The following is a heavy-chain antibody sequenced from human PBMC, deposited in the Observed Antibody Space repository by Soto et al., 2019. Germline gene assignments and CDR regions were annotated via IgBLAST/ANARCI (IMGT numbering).Heavy chain of an antibody. D-gene: IGHD2-2*01. V-gene: IGHV3-30*18. Sequence: QVQLVESGGGVVQPGRSLRISCAASGFTFSRYGLHWVRQAPGKGLEWVAVISNDGNITHYADSVTGRFTISKDNPKNMLFLAMTSRRTKDTAMYSWANGHCRTNCYYFQYWGQGTLVTVSS. CDR3: ANGHCRTNCYYFQY. CDR1: GFTFSRYG. J-gene: IGHJ1*01. CDR2: ISNDGNIT.